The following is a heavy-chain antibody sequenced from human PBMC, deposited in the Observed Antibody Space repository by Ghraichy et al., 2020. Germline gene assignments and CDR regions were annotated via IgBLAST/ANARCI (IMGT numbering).Heavy chain of an antibody. CDR1: GFTFGDYA. D-gene: IGHD6-19*01. CDR2: IRTKAYGGTT. V-gene: IGHV3-49*04. CDR3: TRDTEYNNGRYSY. Sequence: GESLNISCTASGFTFGDYAMSWVRQAPGKGLEWVGFIRTKAYGGTTEYAASVKGRFTISRDDSRSIAYLQMNSLKTEDTAVYYCTRDTEYNNGRYSYWGQGTLVTVSS. J-gene: IGHJ4*02.